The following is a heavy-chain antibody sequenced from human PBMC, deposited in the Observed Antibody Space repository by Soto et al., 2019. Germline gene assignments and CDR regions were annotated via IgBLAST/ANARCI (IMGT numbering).Heavy chain of an antibody. V-gene: IGHV1-69*06. Sequence: SVKVSCKASGGTFSSYAISWVRQAPGQGLEWMGGIIPIFGTANYAQKFQGRVTITADKSTSTAYMELSSLRSEDTAVYYCARGPPELPMLEDYYYYGMDVWGQGTTVTVSS. CDR3: ARGPPELPMLEDYYYYGMDV. D-gene: IGHD2-8*01. CDR1: GGTFSSYA. CDR2: IIPIFGTA. J-gene: IGHJ6*02.